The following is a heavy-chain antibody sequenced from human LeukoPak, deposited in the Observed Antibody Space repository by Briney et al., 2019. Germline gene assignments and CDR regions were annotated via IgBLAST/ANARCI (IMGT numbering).Heavy chain of an antibody. V-gene: IGHV4-59*01. D-gene: IGHD3-3*01. CDR2: IYYSGSS. J-gene: IGHJ3*02. CDR3: ARETSITIFGVVTATYDAFDI. CDR1: GGSISSYY. Sequence: PSETLSLTXTVSGGSISSYYWSWIRQPPGKGLEWIGYIYYSGSSNYNPSLKSRVTISVDTSKNQFSLKLSSVTAADTAVYYCARETSITIFGVVTATYDAFDIWGQGTMVTVSS.